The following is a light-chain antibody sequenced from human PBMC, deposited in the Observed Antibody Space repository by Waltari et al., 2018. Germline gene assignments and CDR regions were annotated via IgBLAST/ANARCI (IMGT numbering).Light chain of an antibody. V-gene: IGLV1-44*01. CDR1: SSSTGSTT. J-gene: IGLJ1*01. CDR2: RDN. Sequence: QSVLPQPPSASGGPGQRVTISCSGSSSSTGSTTVNWYQQHPGTAPNLLIYRDNERPSGVPDRFSGSKSGTSASLAISGLQSDDEADYYCSAWDDSLNAYVFGTGTKVSVL. CDR3: SAWDDSLNAYV.